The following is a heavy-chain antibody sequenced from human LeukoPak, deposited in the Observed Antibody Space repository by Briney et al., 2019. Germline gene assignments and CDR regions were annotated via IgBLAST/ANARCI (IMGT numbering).Heavy chain of an antibody. J-gene: IGHJ6*04. CDR1: GFTFSSYE. CDR3: AELGITMIGGV. Sequence: GGSLRLSCAASGFTFSSYEINWVRQAPGKGLEWVSYISSSGSTIYYAHSVKGRFTISRDNAKNSLYLQMNSLRAEDTAVYYCAELGITMIGGVWGKGTTVTISS. D-gene: IGHD3-10*02. V-gene: IGHV3-48*03. CDR2: ISSSGSTI.